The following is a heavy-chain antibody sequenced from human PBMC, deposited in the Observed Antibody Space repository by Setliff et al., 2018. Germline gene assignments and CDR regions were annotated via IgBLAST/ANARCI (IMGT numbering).Heavy chain of an antibody. CDR1: GGAIGNNIYY. Sequence: TSETLSLTCTVSGGAIGNNIYYWGWIRRPPGKGLEWIGSIYFSGSTYYNPSLKSRVSMSVDSSKNQFSLNLNSVTAADTAVYYCARESRFGYSGYDCAFDFWGQGMLVTVSS. D-gene: IGHD5-12*01. CDR2: IYFSGST. J-gene: IGHJ4*02. CDR3: ARESRFGYSGYDCAFDF. V-gene: IGHV4-39*02.